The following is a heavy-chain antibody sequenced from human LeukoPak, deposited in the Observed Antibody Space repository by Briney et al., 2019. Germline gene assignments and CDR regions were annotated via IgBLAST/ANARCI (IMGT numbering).Heavy chain of an antibody. J-gene: IGHJ4*02. Sequence: GGSLRLSCVASGLPICDFAMHWVRQAPGKGLEWVSLISGDGVSTFYADSVKGRFSISRDNSKNSLSLEMNSLRTEDTAMYYCARESVKFDYWSQGTLVAVSS. V-gene: IGHV3-43*02. CDR3: ARESVKFDY. CDR1: GLPICDFA. D-gene: IGHD4-11*01. CDR2: ISGDGVST.